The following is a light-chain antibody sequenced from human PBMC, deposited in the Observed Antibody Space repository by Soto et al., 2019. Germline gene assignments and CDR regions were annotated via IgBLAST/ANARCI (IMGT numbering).Light chain of an antibody. CDR3: QHYGSPVT. CDR1: QTVSKNY. CDR2: AAS. Sequence: EIVLTQSPVTLSLSPGEGAALSCRASQTVSKNYLAWYQQTAGPAPRLVIYAASTRATSIPDRFSGSESGTDFTLIISRLAQEDFVVYYCQHYGSPVTFGQGTKVDIK. J-gene: IGKJ1*01. V-gene: IGKV3-20*01.